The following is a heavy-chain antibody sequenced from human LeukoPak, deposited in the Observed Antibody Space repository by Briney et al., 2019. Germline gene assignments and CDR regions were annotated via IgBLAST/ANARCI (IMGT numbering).Heavy chain of an antibody. CDR2: ISHDGRTK. CDR1: GFNFDNFA. V-gene: IGHV3-30*04. Sequence: GKSLTLSCVVSGFNFDNFAMHWVRQPLGKGLEWVAVISHDGRTKYYADSMKGRITISRDNSKNTLFLQMNNLRAEDTAVYYCAKISSGWYRDYFDYWGQGTLVTVSS. D-gene: IGHD6-19*01. J-gene: IGHJ4*02. CDR3: AKISSGWYRDYFDY.